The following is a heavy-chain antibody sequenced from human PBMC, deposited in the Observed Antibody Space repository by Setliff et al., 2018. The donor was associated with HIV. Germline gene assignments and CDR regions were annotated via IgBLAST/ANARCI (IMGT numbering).Heavy chain of an antibody. J-gene: IGHJ1*01. CDR1: GFTFRNAW. D-gene: IGHD2-2*01. Sequence: GGSLRLSCAASGFTFRNAWMNWVRQAPGKGLEWVGRIKSKTDGATTDYAAPVEGRFTISRDDSKNTLYLQMNSLKTEDTAIYYCTTKPPAADFQHWGQGTLVTVSS. V-gene: IGHV3-15*01. CDR3: TTKPPAADFQH. CDR2: IKSKTDGATT.